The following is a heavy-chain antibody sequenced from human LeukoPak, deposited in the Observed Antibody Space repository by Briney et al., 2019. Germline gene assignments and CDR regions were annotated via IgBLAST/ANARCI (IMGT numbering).Heavy chain of an antibody. Sequence: GASVKVSCKASGYTFTSYGISWVRQAPGQGLEWMGWICAYYGNTNYAQKLQGRVTMTTDTSTSTAYMELRSIESDDTAVYYCTRGCSSNSGYLNWFDPWVQGTLVTVSS. D-gene: IGHD2-2*01. CDR3: TRGCSSNSGYLNWFDP. CDR1: GYTFTSYG. CDR2: ICAYYGNT. V-gene: IGHV1-18*01. J-gene: IGHJ5*02.